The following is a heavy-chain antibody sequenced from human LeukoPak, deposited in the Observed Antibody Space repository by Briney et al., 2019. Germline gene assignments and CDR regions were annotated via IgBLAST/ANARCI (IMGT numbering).Heavy chain of an antibody. V-gene: IGHV1-2*04. CDR3: ARERDGFDY. D-gene: IGHD5-24*01. Sequence: GASVKVSCKASGYTFTGYYMHWVRQAPGRGLEWMGWINPNSGGTNYAQKFQGWVTMTRDTSISTAYMELSRPRSDDTAVYYCARERDGFDYWGQGTLVTVSS. CDR2: INPNSGGT. J-gene: IGHJ4*02. CDR1: GYTFTGYY.